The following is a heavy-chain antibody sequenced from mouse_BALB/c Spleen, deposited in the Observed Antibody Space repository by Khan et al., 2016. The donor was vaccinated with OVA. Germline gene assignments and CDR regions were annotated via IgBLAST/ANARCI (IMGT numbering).Heavy chain of an antibody. CDR3: ARPPYFAYVMVY. Sequence: QIQLVQSGPELKKPGETVKISCKASGYTFRSFGMNWVKQAPGKGLKWMGWINTYTGEPTYADDFKGRYVFSLETSASTAYLQINNLKNEDTATXCCARPPYFAYVMVYWGQGTSVTVSS. J-gene: IGHJ4*01. D-gene: IGHD2-10*01. V-gene: IGHV9-3-1*01. CDR2: INTYTGEP. CDR1: GYTFRSFG.